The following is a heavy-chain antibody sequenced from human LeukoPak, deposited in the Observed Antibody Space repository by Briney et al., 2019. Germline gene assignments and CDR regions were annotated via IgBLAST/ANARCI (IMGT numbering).Heavy chain of an antibody. D-gene: IGHD3-9*01. CDR2: IYYSGST. J-gene: IGHJ3*02. Sequence: SSETLSLTCTVSGGSISSYYWSWIRQPPGKGLEWIGYIYYSGSTNYNPSLKSRVTISVDTSKNQFSLKLSSVTAADTAVYYCARVRYFRDAFDIWGQGTMVTVSS. V-gene: IGHV4-59*01. CDR1: GGSISSYY. CDR3: ARVRYFRDAFDI.